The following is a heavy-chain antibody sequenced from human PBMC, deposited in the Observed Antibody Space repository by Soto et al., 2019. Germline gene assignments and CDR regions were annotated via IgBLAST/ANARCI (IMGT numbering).Heavy chain of an antibody. CDR3: ARIGGYHGPLDY. V-gene: IGHV4-59*01. CDR1: GVSISSYF. D-gene: IGHD3-16*02. Sequence: SETLSLTCSVSGVSISSYFWSWIRQPPGRGLEWIGYTYHRGSTNYSPSLKSRVAISLDTSENQFPLKVNSVTAADTAVYYCARIGGYHGPLDYWGQGTPVTASS. J-gene: IGHJ4*02. CDR2: TYHRGST.